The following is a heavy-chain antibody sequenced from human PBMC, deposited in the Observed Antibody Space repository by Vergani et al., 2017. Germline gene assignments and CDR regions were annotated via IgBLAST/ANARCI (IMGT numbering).Heavy chain of an antibody. CDR1: GFSLSNPRMG. V-gene: IGHV2-26*01. CDR3: AISGSYLEKICDF. Sequence: QVTLQESGPVLVKPTETLTLACTVSGFSLSNPRMGVSWIRQPPGKALEWLAHIFSNDEKSYSTSLKSRLTISKDTSKSQVVLTMTNMDPVDTATYYCAISGSYLEKICDFWGQGTLVTVSS. J-gene: IGHJ4*02. D-gene: IGHD1-26*01. CDR2: IFSNDEK.